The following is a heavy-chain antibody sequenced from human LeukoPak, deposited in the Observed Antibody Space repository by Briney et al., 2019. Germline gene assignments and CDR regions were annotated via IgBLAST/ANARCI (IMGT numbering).Heavy chain of an antibody. CDR3: ARGRPYSSAVGM. Sequence: SETLSLTCGVSGGSFSGYYWRWIRQPPGKGLEWIREINHSGSTNYNPSLKSRVTISVDTSKNQFSMKLSSVTAADTAVYYCARGRPYSSAVGMWGQGTMVTVSS. CDR1: GGSFSGYY. CDR2: INHSGST. V-gene: IGHV4-34*01. D-gene: IGHD6-19*01. J-gene: IGHJ3*02.